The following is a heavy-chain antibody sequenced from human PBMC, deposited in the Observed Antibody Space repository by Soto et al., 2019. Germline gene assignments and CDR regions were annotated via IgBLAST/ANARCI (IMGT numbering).Heavy chain of an antibody. CDR1: GVSFNNNG. Sequence: QVQLVQSGAEVKKPGSSVKVSCKTSGVSFNNNGIGWVRQAPGHGLEWMGGVSPPFRTSNYARKFQGRISITADASTGTVNMELSSLTSEDTAQYYCARVLYYGSARYSLYGMDVWGQGTTVTVSS. V-gene: IGHV1-69*01. D-gene: IGHD3-10*01. CDR2: VSPPFRTS. CDR3: ARVLYYGSARYSLYGMDV. J-gene: IGHJ6*02.